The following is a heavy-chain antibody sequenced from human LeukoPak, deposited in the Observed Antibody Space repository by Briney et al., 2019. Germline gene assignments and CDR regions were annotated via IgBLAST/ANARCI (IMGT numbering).Heavy chain of an antibody. D-gene: IGHD3-10*01. Sequence: PSETLSLTCTVSGGSISGNNYYWGWIRQPPGKGLEWIGTIYYSGSTYYNPSLKSRVAMSVDTSANHFSLKLSSVTAADTAVYYCARLNYFGSGSFPDYWGQGTLVTVSS. V-gene: IGHV4-39*02. CDR1: GGSISGNNYY. CDR2: IYYSGST. CDR3: ARLNYFGSGSFPDY. J-gene: IGHJ4*02.